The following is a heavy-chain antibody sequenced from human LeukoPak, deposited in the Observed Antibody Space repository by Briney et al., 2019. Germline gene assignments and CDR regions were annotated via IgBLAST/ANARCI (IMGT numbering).Heavy chain of an antibody. Sequence: GGSLRLSCAASGFTFSSHEMNWVRQAPGKGLEWVSYISSSGSTIYYADSVKGRFTISRDNSKNTLYLQMNSLRAEDTAVYYCAKNVMATIIFRVVSENHAIGYWGQGTLVTVSS. CDR1: GFTFSSHE. CDR2: ISSSGSTI. J-gene: IGHJ4*02. V-gene: IGHV3-48*01. CDR3: AKNVMATIIFRVVSENHAIGY. D-gene: IGHD5-24*01.